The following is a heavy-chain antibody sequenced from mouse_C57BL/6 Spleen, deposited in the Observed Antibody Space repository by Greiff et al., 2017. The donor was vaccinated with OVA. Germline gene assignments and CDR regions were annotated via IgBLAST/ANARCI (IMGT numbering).Heavy chain of an antibody. CDR2: IDPEDGDT. Sequence: VQLQQSGAELVRPGASVKLSCTASGFNIKDYYMHWVKQRPEQGLEWIGRIDPEDGDTEYAPKFQGKATMTADTSSNTAYLQLSSLTSEDTAVYYCARELGLWYFDVWGTGTTVTVSS. CDR1: GFNIKDYY. V-gene: IGHV14-1*01. D-gene: IGHD4-1*01. CDR3: ARELGLWYFDV. J-gene: IGHJ1*03.